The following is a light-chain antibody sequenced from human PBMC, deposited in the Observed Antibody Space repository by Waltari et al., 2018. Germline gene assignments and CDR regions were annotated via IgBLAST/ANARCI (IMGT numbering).Light chain of an antibody. J-gene: IGLJ2*01. CDR3: QAWDSDTVI. V-gene: IGLV3-1*01. CDR2: QDS. Sequence: SYELIQPPSVSVSPGQTASLTCPGVNWGAKEASGYQQNPGQSPLLVIYQDSKRPSGIPDRISGSNSENTATLTISGTQAVDEADYYCQAWDSDTVIFGGGTKLTVL. CDR1: NWGAKE.